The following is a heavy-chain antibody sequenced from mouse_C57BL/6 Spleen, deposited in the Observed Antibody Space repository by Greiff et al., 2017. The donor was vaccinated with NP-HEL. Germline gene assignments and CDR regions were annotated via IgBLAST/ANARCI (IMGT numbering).Heavy chain of an antibody. CDR2: IYPGDGDT. CDR1: GYAFSSSW. D-gene: IGHD1-1*01. J-gene: IGHJ4*01. CDR3: ARSGIYYYGSSYAMDY. V-gene: IGHV1-82*01. Sequence: QVQLQQSGPELVKPGASVKISCKASGYAFSSSWMNWVKQRPGKGLEWIGRIYPGDGDTNYNGKFKGKATLTADKSSSTAYMQLSSLTSDDSAVYFCARSGIYYYGSSYAMDYWGQGTSVTVSS.